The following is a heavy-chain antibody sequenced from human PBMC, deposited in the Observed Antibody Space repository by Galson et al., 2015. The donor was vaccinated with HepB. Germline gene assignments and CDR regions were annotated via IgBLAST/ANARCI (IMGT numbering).Heavy chain of an antibody. Sequence: SCAASGFTFSSYSMNWVRQAPGKGLEWVSSISSSSSYIYYADSVKGRFTISRDNAKNSLYLQMNSLRAEDTAVYYCARDHQEGPLHYWGQGTLVTVSS. J-gene: IGHJ4*02. CDR1: GFTFSSYS. V-gene: IGHV3-21*01. CDR3: ARDHQEGPLHY. D-gene: IGHD2-2*01. CDR2: ISSSSSYI.